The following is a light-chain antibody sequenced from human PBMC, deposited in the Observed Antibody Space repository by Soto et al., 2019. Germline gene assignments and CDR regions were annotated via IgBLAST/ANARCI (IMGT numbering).Light chain of an antibody. V-gene: IGLV2-14*01. CDR1: SSDVGAYHY. J-gene: IGLJ1*01. CDR3: TSYTDSSTQV. CDR2: EVS. Sequence: QSALPQPASVSGSPGQSITISCTGTSSDVGAYHYVSWYQQHPGKAPKLIIYEVSNRPSRFANRFSGSKSGNTASLTNAGLQAEGEGDYYCTSYTDSSTQVVGAGTKVTVL.